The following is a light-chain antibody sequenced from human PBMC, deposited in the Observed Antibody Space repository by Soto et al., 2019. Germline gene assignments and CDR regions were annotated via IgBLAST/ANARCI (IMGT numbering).Light chain of an antibody. CDR2: DVT. Sequence: QSALTQPASVSGSPGQSITISCTGTSSDVGGYNYVSWYQQHPGKVPKLLIYDVTVRPSGVSNRFSGSKSGNTASLTISGLQDEDEADYYCNSYTNSSIVVFGGGTTLTVL. V-gene: IGLV2-14*03. CDR3: NSYTNSSIVV. CDR1: SSDVGGYNY. J-gene: IGLJ2*01.